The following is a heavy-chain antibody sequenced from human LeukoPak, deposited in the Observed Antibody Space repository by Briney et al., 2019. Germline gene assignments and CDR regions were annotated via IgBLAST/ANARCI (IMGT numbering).Heavy chain of an antibody. CDR3: ARDFIQYSSGWYN. Sequence: ASVKVSCKASGYTFTSYAMHWVRQAPGQRLEWMGWINAGNGNTKYSQKFQGRVTITRDTSASTAYMELSSLRSEDTAVYYRARDFIQYSSGWYNWGQGTLVTVSS. V-gene: IGHV1-3*01. D-gene: IGHD6-19*01. J-gene: IGHJ4*02. CDR1: GYTFTSYA. CDR2: INAGNGNT.